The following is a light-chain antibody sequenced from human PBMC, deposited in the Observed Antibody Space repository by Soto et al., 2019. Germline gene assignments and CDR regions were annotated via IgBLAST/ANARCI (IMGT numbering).Light chain of an antibody. CDR1: QSVSSSY. CDR3: QQYGSSGT. CDR2: GAS. V-gene: IGKV3-20*01. J-gene: IGKJ2*01. Sequence: ESVLTQSPGTLSLSPGERATLSCRASQSVSSSYLAWYQQKPGQAPRLLIYGASSRATGIPDRFSGSGSGTDFTLTISRLEPEDFAVYYCQQYGSSGTFGQGTKLEIK.